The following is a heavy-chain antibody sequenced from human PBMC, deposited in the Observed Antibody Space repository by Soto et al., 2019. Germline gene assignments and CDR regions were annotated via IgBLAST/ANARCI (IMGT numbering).Heavy chain of an antibody. J-gene: IGHJ6*02. CDR1: GDSVSGGYY. CDR2: VSPIGTP. Sequence: QVQLQESGPGLVKPSQTLSLTCTVSGDSVSGGYYWSWVRQRPRKGLEWIGYVSPIGTPYYSPSHKRRGSISIDTSKNQLSLEVRSVTAADTAVYYCARDRGSYGMDVWGQGTTFPVS. V-gene: IGHV4-31*03. CDR3: ARDRGSYGMDV.